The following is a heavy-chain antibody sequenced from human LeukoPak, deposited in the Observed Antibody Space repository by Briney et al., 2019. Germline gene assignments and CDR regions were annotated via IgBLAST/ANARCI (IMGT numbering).Heavy chain of an antibody. CDR3: ARVRTRQSSDY. J-gene: IGHJ4*02. CDR2: ISSSSYI. V-gene: IGHV3-21*01. CDR1: GFTFSSYS. Sequence: GGSLRLSCAASGFTFSSYSMNWVRQAPGKGLEWVSSISSSSYIYYADSVKGRFTISRDNAKNSLYLQMNSLRAEDTAVYYCARVRTRQSSDYWGQGTLVTVSS. D-gene: IGHD3-10*01.